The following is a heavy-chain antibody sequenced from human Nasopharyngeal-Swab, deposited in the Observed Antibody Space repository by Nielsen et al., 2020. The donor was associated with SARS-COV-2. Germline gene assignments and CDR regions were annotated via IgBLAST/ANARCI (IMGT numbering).Heavy chain of an antibody. Sequence: SETLSLTCTVSGGSISSGSYYWSWIRQPAGKGLEWIGRIYTSGSTNYNPSLKSRVTISVDTSKNQFSLKLSSVTAADTAVYYCARDRVGEFLEWLLSDYWGQGTLVTVSS. V-gene: IGHV4-61*02. CDR3: ARDRVGEFLEWLLSDY. D-gene: IGHD3-3*01. CDR2: IYTSGST. J-gene: IGHJ4*02. CDR1: GGSISSGSYY.